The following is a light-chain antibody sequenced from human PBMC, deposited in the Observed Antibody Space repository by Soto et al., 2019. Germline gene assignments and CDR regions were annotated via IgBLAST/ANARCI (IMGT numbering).Light chain of an antibody. CDR2: EVT. J-gene: IGLJ2*01. V-gene: IGLV2-23*02. CDR3: CAYTSSATLV. Sequence: QSALTQPASVSGSPGQSITISCIGTSSDVGSYNLVSWYQQYPGKAPKLMIYEVTERPSGVSNRFSGSKSGNTASLTISGLQADDEADYYCCAYTSSATLVFGGGTKLTVL. CDR1: SSDVGSYNL.